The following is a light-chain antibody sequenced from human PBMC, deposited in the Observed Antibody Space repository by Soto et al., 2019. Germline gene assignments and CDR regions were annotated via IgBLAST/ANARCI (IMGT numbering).Light chain of an antibody. V-gene: IGLV2-14*01. Sequence: QSVLTQPASVSGSPGQSITISCTGTSSDVGGYNYVSWYQQHPGKAPKLMIYDVSNRPSGVSNRFSGSKSGNTASLTISGLQAEDEADYYCSLYTSSSTYVFGTGTKVPVL. CDR3: SLYTSSSTYV. CDR2: DVS. CDR1: SSDVGGYNY. J-gene: IGLJ1*01.